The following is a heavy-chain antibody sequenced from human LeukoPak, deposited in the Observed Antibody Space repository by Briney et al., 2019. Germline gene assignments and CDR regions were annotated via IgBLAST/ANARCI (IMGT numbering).Heavy chain of an antibody. CDR1: GFTSGNAW. CDR3: SRENGAFSPFGY. CDR2: ISLTGLT. D-gene: IGHD2-8*01. J-gene: IGHJ4*02. V-gene: IGHV4-4*02. Sequence: GSLRLSCAASGFTSGNAWMSWVRQPPGQGLEWIGEISLTGLTHYNPSLESRVTVSLDKSKNQLSLNLTSVTAADTAVYYCSRENGAFSPFGYWGQGTLVTVLS.